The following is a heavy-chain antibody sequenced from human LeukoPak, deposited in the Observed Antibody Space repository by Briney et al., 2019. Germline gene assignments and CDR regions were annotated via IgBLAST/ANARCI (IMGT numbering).Heavy chain of an antibody. CDR2: IWYDGSNK. D-gene: IGHD3-3*01. CDR1: GFTFSSYG. Sequence: GGSLRLSCAASGFTFSSYGMHWVRQAPGKGLEWVAVIWYDGSNKYYADSVRGRFTISRDSSKNTLYLQMNSLRAEDTAVYYCAREGGVTIFGVVSSWFDPWGQGTLVTVSS. CDR3: AREGGVTIFGVVSSWFDP. J-gene: IGHJ5*02. V-gene: IGHV3-33*01.